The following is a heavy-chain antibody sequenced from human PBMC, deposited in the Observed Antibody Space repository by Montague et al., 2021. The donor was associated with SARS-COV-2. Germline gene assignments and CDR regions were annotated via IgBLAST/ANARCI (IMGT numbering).Heavy chain of an antibody. D-gene: IGHD6-19*01. V-gene: IGHV4-31*03. CDR3: ARVHFVSSGWYPDAFDI. Sequence: TLSLTCTVSGGSINSGGYYWSWIRQPPGKGLEWIGYIYYSGSTYYNPSLKSRLTISVDTSENQFSLKLSSVTAADTAVYYCARVHFVSSGWYPDAFDIWGQGTMVTVSS. J-gene: IGHJ3*02. CDR2: IYYSGST. CDR1: GGSINSGGYY.